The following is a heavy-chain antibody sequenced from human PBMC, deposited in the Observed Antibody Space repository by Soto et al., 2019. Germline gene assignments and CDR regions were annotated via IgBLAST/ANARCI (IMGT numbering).Heavy chain of an antibody. CDR1: GGSISSGDYY. J-gene: IGHJ4*02. V-gene: IGHV4-30-4*01. Sequence: QVQLQESGPGLVKPSQTLSLTCTVSGGSISSGDYYWSWIRQPPGKGLEWIGYLYYSGSTYYNPSLKSRVNNSVDTSKNQCSLKLSAVTAADTAVYYCARDLVDSSGPTLGYWGQGTLVTVSS. CDR2: LYYSGST. CDR3: ARDLVDSSGPTLGY. D-gene: IGHD3-22*01.